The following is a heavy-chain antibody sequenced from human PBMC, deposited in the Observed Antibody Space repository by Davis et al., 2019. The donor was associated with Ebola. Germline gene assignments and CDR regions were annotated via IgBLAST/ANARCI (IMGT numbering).Heavy chain of an antibody. CDR2: ISYDGGNK. V-gene: IGHV3-30-3*01. CDR1: GFSFSSHA. CDR3: ARDPRGDSRSAFDI. J-gene: IGHJ3*02. D-gene: IGHD2-21*02. Sequence: GGSLRLSCAASGFSFSSHALHWVRHPPGKGLEWVAVISYDGGNKDYADSVKGRLTISRDNSKNTLYLQMNSLRTDDTAVYYCARDPRGDSRSAFDIWGQGTMVTVSS.